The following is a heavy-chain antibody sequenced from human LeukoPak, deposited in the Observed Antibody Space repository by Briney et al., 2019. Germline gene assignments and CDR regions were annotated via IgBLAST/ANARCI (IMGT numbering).Heavy chain of an antibody. D-gene: IGHD3-10*01. J-gene: IGHJ3*01. CDR2: SKYDGSTK. CDR1: GFGLSGSW. Sequence: GGSLRLSCEASGFGLSGSWMHWVRHAPGKGLMWVSQSKYDGSTKSYAASVRGRFTISRDNAKNTLYLHMDSLRAEDTAVYYCARSDYFHNWGQGTMVVVSA. CDR3: ARSDYFHN. V-gene: IGHV3-74*01.